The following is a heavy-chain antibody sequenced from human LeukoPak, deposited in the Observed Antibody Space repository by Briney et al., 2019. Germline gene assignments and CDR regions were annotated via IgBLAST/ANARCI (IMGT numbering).Heavy chain of an antibody. Sequence: GGALRLSCAASVFTVSSNYMSWVRHAPGKGLEWVSIIYSGGSTYYADSGKCRFTISRDKCKNTLYLQMNSLRAEDTAVYYCARVTGYYGLDYWGQGTLVTVSS. D-gene: IGHD3-9*01. J-gene: IGHJ4*02. CDR1: VFTVSSNY. CDR2: IYSGGST. V-gene: IGHV3-66*01. CDR3: ARVTGYYGLDY.